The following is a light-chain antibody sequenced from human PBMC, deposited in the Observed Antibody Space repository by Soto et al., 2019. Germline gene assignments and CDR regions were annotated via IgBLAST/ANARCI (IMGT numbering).Light chain of an antibody. V-gene: IGKV2-28*01. CDR2: LGS. J-gene: IGKJ4*01. CDR1: QSLLHKNGYNY. Sequence: DIVMTQSPLSLPVTPGEPASISCRSSQSLLHKNGYNYLDWYLQKPGQSPHLLIFLGSNRASGVPDRFSGSGSGTDFTLKISRVEAEDVGVYYCMQALQTPLTFGGGTKVEIK. CDR3: MQALQTPLT.